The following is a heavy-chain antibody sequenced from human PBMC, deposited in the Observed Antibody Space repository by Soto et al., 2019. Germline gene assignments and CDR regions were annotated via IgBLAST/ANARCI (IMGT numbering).Heavy chain of an antibody. CDR1: GGSISSYY. CDR3: ARGGTSLVVAQIDY. D-gene: IGHD3-22*01. J-gene: IGHJ4*02. CDR2: IYYSGST. V-gene: IGHV4-59*01. Sequence: SETLSLTCTVSGGSISSYYWSWIRQPPGKGLEWIGYIYYSGSTNYNPSLKSRVTISVDTSKNQFSLKLSSVTAADTAVYYCARGGTSLVVAQIDYWGRGTLVTVSS.